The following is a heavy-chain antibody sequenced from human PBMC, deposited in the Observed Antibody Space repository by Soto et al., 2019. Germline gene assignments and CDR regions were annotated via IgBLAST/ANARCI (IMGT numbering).Heavy chain of an antibody. D-gene: IGHD4-4*01. V-gene: IGHV4-59*01. Sequence: SATLSLTCTVSGGSISSYYWSWIRQPPGKGLEWIGYIYYSGSTNYNPSLKSRVTISVDTSKNQFSLKLSSVTAADTAVYYCAGSDCSNYYYFDYWGQGTLVTVSS. CDR3: AGSDCSNYYYFDY. CDR1: GGSISSYY. J-gene: IGHJ4*02. CDR2: IYYSGST.